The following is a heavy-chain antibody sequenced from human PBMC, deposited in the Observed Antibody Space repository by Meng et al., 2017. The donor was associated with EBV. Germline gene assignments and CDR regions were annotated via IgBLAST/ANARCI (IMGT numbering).Heavy chain of an antibody. D-gene: IGHD3-22*01. CDR2: ISAYNGNT. J-gene: IGHJ4*02. CDR1: GYTFTSYG. CDR3: ARDGRLYDTPSPFDY. V-gene: IGHV1-18*01. Sequence: QVQPVQSGAEVKKPGASVKCSCKASGYTFTSYGISWVQQAPGQGLEWMGWISAYNGNTNYAQKLQGRVTMTTDTSTSTAYMELRSLRSDDTAVYYCARDGRLYDTPSPFDYWGQGTLVTVSS.